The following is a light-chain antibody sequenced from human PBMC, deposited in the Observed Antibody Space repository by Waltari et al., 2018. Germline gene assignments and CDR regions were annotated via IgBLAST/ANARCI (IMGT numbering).Light chain of an antibody. J-gene: IGLJ3*02. CDR1: SLRSYY. Sequence: SSELTQDPAVSVALGQTVRVTCQGDSLRSYYATWYQQKAGQAPVVVIFGKNNRPSGSPDRFSGSSSGNTASLTITGTQAEDEAEYYCHSRDISGNHLVLFGGGTKLTVL. CDR2: GKN. CDR3: HSRDISGNHLVL. V-gene: IGLV3-19*01.